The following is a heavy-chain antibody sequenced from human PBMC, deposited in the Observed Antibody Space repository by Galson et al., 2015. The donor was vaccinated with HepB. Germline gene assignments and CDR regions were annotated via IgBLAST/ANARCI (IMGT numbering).Heavy chain of an antibody. CDR3: AKDRGSSSWYEYYYYGMDV. Sequence: SLRLSCAASGFTFSSYGMHWVRQAPGKGLEWVAVISYDGSNKYYADPVKGRFTISRDNSKNTLYLQMNSLRAEDTAVYYCAKDRGSSSWYEYYYYGMDVWGQGTTVTVSS. CDR1: GFTFSSYG. J-gene: IGHJ6*02. V-gene: IGHV3-30*18. D-gene: IGHD6-13*01. CDR2: ISYDGSNK.